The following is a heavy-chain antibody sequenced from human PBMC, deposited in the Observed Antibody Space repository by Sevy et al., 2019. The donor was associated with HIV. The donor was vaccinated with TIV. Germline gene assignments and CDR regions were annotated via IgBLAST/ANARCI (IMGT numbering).Heavy chain of an antibody. J-gene: IGHJ5*02. V-gene: IGHV3-11*04. D-gene: IGHD1-26*01. Sequence: GGSLRLSCRGSGFSFSDFYMSWIRQAPGKGLEWVSHITGSGFTIYQADSVKGRFATSRDNAKNSLFLQMNSLRVEDTAVYYCARVFYRNWFDPWGQGTLVTVSS. CDR2: ITGSGFTI. CDR1: GFSFSDFY. CDR3: ARVFYRNWFDP.